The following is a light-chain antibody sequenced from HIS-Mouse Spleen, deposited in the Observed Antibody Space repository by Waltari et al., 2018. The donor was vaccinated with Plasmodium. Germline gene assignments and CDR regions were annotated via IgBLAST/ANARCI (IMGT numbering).Light chain of an antibody. CDR1: QSIISY. CDR3: QQSYSTPQLT. V-gene: IGKV1-39*01. CDR2: AAS. Sequence: DIQMPQSPSSLSASVGDRITITCRASQSIISYLNWYQQKPGKAPKLLIYAASSLQSGVPSRFSGSGSGTDFTLTISSLQPEDFATYYCQQSYSTPQLTFGGGTKVEIK. J-gene: IGKJ4*01.